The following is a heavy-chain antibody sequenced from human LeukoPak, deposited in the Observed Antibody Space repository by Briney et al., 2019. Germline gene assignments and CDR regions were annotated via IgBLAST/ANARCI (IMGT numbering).Heavy chain of an antibody. CDR1: GYTFTGYY. CDR2: INPNSGGT. V-gene: IGHV1-2*02. J-gene: IGHJ5*02. CDR3: ARDVVPASNWFDP. D-gene: IGHD2-2*01. Sequence: ASVKVSRKASGYTFTGYYMHWVRQAPGQGLEWMGWINPNSGGTNYAQKFQGRVAMTRDTSISTAYMELSRLRSDDTAVYYCARDVVPASNWFDPWGQGTLVTVSS.